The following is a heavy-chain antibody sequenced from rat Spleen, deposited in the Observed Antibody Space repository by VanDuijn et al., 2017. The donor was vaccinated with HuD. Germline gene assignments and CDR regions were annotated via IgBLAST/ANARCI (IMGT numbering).Heavy chain of an antibody. CDR3: ATAGTRVSRFAY. CDR2: ITNTGGSI. CDR1: GFTFSDYY. V-gene: IGHV5-20*01. J-gene: IGHJ3*01. D-gene: IGHD1-4*01. Sequence: EVQLVESDGGLVQPGRSLKLSCAASGFTFSDYYMAWVRQAPTKGLEWVASITNTGGSIYYPDSVKGRFTISRDNAQNTLYLQMNSLRSEDTATYYCATAGTRVSRFAYWGQGTLVTVSS.